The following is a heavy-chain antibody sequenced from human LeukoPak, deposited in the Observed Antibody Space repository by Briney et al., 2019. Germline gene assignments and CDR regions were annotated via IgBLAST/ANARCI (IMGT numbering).Heavy chain of an antibody. CDR1: GITLSDHY. D-gene: IGHD5-18*01. CDR3: ARDRAYTYGFAYYFDD. Sequence: GGSLRLSCAASGITLSDHYMDWVRQAPGKGLEWVGRTRNKAKSYTTNYAASVKGRFTISRDDAKNSVYLQMNSLRAEDTAVYYCARDRAYTYGFAYYFDDRGQGTLVTVS. J-gene: IGHJ4*02. V-gene: IGHV3-72*01. CDR2: TRNKAKSYTT.